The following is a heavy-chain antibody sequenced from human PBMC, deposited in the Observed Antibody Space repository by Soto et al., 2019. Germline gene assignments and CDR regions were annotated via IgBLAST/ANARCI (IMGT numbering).Heavy chain of an antibody. D-gene: IGHD6-19*01. CDR1: GGTIVSGVSS. CDR3: ARAAGSGGLDA. V-gene: IGHV4-30-2*01. Sequence: TLSLTCAVSGGTIVSGVSSWSWIRQPPGKGLEWIGTADPRGSTNYDPSLKSRVTISLDLSKNQLSLNLNTVTAEDTAVYYCARAAGSGGLDAWGQGTLVTVSS. CDR2: ADPRGST. J-gene: IGHJ5*02.